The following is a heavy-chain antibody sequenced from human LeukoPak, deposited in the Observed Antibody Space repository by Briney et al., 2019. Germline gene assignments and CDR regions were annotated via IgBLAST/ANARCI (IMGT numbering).Heavy chain of an antibody. CDR1: GGSISSYY. Sequence: SETLPLTCTVSGGSISSYYWSWIRQPPGKGLEWIGYIYYTGSTDYNPSLKSRVAISVDTSKNQFSLKLSSVTAADTAVYYCARGSKAAPGTFDYWGQGTLVTVSS. D-gene: IGHD6-13*01. J-gene: IGHJ4*02. CDR3: ARGSKAAPGTFDY. CDR2: IYYTGST. V-gene: IGHV4-59*01.